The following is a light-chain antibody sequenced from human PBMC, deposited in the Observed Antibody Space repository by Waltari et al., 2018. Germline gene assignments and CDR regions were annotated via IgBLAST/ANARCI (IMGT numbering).Light chain of an antibody. V-gene: IGLV2-23*02. J-gene: IGLJ1*01. CDR3: CSYAGLGIYV. Sequence: QSGLTQPASVSGSPGQSLTVSCTGTSSAVGNYNLVSWYQQYPGKAPRLMVYEVTKRTSGVSDRFFGSKSGNTASLTISGLQSEDEADYYCCSYAGLGIYVFGTGTKVTVL. CDR1: SSAVGNYNL. CDR2: EVT.